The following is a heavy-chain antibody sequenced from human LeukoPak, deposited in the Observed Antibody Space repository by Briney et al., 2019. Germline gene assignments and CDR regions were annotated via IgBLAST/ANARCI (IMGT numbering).Heavy chain of an antibody. CDR1: GFTFSSYG. CDR2: ISYDGSNK. J-gene: IGHJ4*02. CDR3: AKDGGGDFDY. V-gene: IGHV3-30*18. D-gene: IGHD3-3*01. Sequence: GGSLRLSCAVSGFTFSSYGMHWVRQAPGKGLEWVAVISYDGSNKYYADSVKGRFTISRDNSKNTLYLQMNSLRAEDTAVYYCAKDGGGDFDYWGQGTLVTVSS.